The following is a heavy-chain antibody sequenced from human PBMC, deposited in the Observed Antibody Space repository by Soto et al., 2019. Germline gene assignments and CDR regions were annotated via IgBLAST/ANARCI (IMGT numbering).Heavy chain of an antibody. D-gene: IGHD3-10*01. CDR2: INHSGST. J-gene: IGHJ4*02. Sequence: PSETLSLTCAVYGGSFSGYYWSWIRQPPGKGLEWIGEINHSGSTNYNPSLKSRVTISVDTSKNQFSLKLSSVTAADPAVYYCASGPGAGVDYWGQGTLVTVSS. CDR3: ASGPGAGVDY. CDR1: GGSFSGYY. V-gene: IGHV4-34*01.